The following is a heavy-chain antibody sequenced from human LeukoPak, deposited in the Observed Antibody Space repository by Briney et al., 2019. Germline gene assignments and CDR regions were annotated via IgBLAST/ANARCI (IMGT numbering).Heavy chain of an antibody. D-gene: IGHD3-3*01. CDR3: AKAGPITIFGVVDYYYYGMDV. CDR2: ISGSGGST. CDR1: GFTVSSNY. J-gene: IGHJ6*02. Sequence: PGGSLRLSCAASGFTVSSNYMSWVRQAPGKGLEWVSAISGSGGSTYYADSVKGRFTISRDNSKNTLYLQMNSLRAEDTAVYYCAKAGPITIFGVVDYYYYGMDVWGQGTTVTVSS. V-gene: IGHV3-23*01.